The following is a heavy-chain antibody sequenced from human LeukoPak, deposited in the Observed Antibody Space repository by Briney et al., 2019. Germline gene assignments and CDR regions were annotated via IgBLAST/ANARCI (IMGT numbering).Heavy chain of an antibody. Sequence: GGSLRPSCAASGITFNYAWMTWVRQAPGKGLEWVARIKSKADGGTTEYVAPVKGRFTIPRDDSQNMLYLQMNSLNTEDSAVYYCAALGTGFFNYWGQGTLVTVSS. D-gene: IGHD2-8*02. J-gene: IGHJ4*02. CDR3: AALGTGFFNY. V-gene: IGHV3-15*01. CDR1: GITFNYAW. CDR2: IKSKADGGTT.